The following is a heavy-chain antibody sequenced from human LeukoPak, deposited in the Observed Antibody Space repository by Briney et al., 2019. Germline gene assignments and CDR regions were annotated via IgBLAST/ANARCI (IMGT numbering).Heavy chain of an antibody. CDR2: VREDGSEQ. D-gene: IGHD6-13*01. CDR3: ARGIASGIDFFDP. CDR1: GFTFSSYA. Sequence: GGSLRLSCAASGFTFSSYAMSWVRQASGKGLEWVANVREDGSEQYYVDSVRGRFTISRDNAKNSLYLQMNSLRAEDTAVYYCARGIASGIDFFDPWGQGTLVTVSS. J-gene: IGHJ5*02. V-gene: IGHV3-7*01.